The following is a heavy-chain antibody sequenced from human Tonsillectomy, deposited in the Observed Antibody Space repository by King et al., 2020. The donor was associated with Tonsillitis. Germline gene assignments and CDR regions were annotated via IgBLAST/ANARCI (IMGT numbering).Heavy chain of an antibody. D-gene: IGHD3-22*01. CDR1: GFTFSVYN. J-gene: IGHJ5*01. V-gene: IGHV3-48*02. CDR3: ARDPGDSSGFYLDS. CDR2: ISSGSSRR. Sequence: DVQLVESGGGLVQPGGSLRLSCAASGFTFSVYNMIWVRQAPGKGLEWVSYISSGSSRRSYADSVKGRVIISRDNARNSVYLQMNSLRDEDTAVYYCARDPGDSSGFYLDSWGQGTLVTVSS.